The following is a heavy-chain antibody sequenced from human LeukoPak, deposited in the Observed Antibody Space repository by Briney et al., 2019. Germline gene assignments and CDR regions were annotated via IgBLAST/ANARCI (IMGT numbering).Heavy chain of an antibody. Sequence: PGGSLRLSCAASGFTFSSYAMHWVRQAPGKGLEWVAVISYDGSNKHYANSVKGRFTISRDNSKNTLYLQMNSLRAEDTAVYYCARSEYYDFWSGYRGNSYFDYWGQGTLATVSS. D-gene: IGHD3-3*01. CDR2: ISYDGSNK. V-gene: IGHV3-30*04. J-gene: IGHJ4*02. CDR1: GFTFSSYA. CDR3: ARSEYYDFWSGYRGNSYFDY.